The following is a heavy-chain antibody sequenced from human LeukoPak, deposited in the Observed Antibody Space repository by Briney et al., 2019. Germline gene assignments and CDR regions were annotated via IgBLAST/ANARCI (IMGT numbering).Heavy chain of an antibody. CDR2: IRQDGSEK. J-gene: IGHJ4*02. CDR1: GFTFNSDW. V-gene: IGHV3-7*01. CDR3: ARHGYSYGYLDY. D-gene: IGHD5-18*01. Sequence: GSLRLSCAASGFTFNSDWMTWVRQAPGKGLEWVANIRQDGSEKYYADSVKGRFTISRDNANSSLYLQMNSLRAEDTAVYYCARHGYSYGYLDYWGQGTLVTVSS.